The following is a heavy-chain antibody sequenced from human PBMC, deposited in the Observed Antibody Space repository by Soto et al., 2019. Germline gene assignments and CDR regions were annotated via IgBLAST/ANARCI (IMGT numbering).Heavy chain of an antibody. CDR1: GYTLTELS. J-gene: IGHJ5*02. V-gene: IGHV1-24*01. D-gene: IGHD3-3*01. CDR3: ATVRFLEWLSMLRFDP. Sequence: ASVKVSCKVSGYTLTELSMHWVRQAPGKGLEWMGGFDPEDGETIYAQKFQGRVTMTEDTSTDTAYMELSSLRSEDTAVYYCATVRFLEWLSMLRFDPWGQGTLVTVSA. CDR2: FDPEDGET.